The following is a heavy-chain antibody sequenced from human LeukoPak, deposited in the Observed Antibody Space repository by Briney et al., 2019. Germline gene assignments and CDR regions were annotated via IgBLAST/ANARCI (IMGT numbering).Heavy chain of an antibody. Sequence: ASVKVSCKASGYTFTSYDINWVRQATGQGLEWMGWMKPNSGNTGNAQKFQGRVTMTRDTSISTAYMELSRLRSDDTAVYYCARDVGRGYSGYDYVYWGQGTLVTVSS. J-gene: IGHJ4*02. V-gene: IGHV1-8*01. CDR2: MKPNSGNT. CDR1: GYTFTSYD. CDR3: ARDVGRGYSGYDYVY. D-gene: IGHD5-12*01.